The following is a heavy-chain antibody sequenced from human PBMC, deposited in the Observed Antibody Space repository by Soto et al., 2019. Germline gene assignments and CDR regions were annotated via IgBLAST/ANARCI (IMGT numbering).Heavy chain of an antibody. V-gene: IGHV3-13*01. CDR2: IGTAGDT. CDR1: GFTFSSFD. Sequence: EVQLVESGGGLVQPGGSLRLSCAASGFTFSSFDMHWVRQPTGKGLEWVSAIGTAGDTYYPGSVKGRFTISRDNAKNSLYLQMNSLRAGDTAVYYCAREARVFGKAFDVWGQGTMVTVSS. CDR3: AREARVFGKAFDV. J-gene: IGHJ3*01. D-gene: IGHD3-3*01.